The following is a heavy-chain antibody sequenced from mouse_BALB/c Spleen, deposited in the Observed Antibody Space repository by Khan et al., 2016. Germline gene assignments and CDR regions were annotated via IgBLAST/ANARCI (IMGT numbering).Heavy chain of an antibody. Sequence: QVQLQQSGAELVKPGASVKLSCKASGYTFTEYIIHWVKQRSGQGLEWIGWFYPGSGSIKYNEKFKDKATLTADKSSSTAYLALSRLTSEDSAVYFCARHEGRTMITTVYFDYWGQGTTLTVSS. J-gene: IGHJ2*01. CDR1: GYTFTEYI. D-gene: IGHD2-4*01. CDR2: FYPGSGSI. CDR3: ARHEGRTMITTVYFDY. V-gene: IGHV1-62-2*01.